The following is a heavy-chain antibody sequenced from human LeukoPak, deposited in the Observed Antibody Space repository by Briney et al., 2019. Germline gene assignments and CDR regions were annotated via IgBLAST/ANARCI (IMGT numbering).Heavy chain of an antibody. V-gene: IGHV3-30*18. CDR1: GFTFSSYG. Sequence: GGSLRLSCAASGFTFSSYGMHWVRQAPGKGLEWVAVMSYDGSNKYYADSVKGRFTISRDNSKNTLYLQMNSLRAEDTAVYYCAKGEQWLGPTFDYWGQGTLVTVSS. CDR2: MSYDGSNK. J-gene: IGHJ4*02. CDR3: AKGEQWLGPTFDY. D-gene: IGHD6-19*01.